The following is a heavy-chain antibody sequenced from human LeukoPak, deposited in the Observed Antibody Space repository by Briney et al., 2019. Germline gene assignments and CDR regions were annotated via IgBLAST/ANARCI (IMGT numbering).Heavy chain of an antibody. CDR2: ISAYNGNT. V-gene: IGHV1-18*01. D-gene: IGHD4-11*01. Sequence: ASVKVSCKASGSTFTSFGFSWVRQAPGQGLEWMGWISAYNGNTNYAQNLQGRVTMTTDASTSTVYMELRSLRSDDTAMYYCGRWRESSNWPPGHLQYWGQGTLVIVSS. CDR1: GSTFTSFG. J-gene: IGHJ1*01. CDR3: GRWRESSNWPPGHLQY.